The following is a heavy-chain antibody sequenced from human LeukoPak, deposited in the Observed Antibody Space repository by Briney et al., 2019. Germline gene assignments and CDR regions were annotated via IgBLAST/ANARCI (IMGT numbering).Heavy chain of an antibody. CDR3: ARESGSAAGTGLDP. CDR2: IIPIFGTA. Sequence: GASVKVSCKASGGTFSSYAISWVRQAPGQGLEWMGGIIPIFGTANYAQKFQGRVTITADESTSTAYMELSSLRSEDTAVYYCARESGSAAGTGLDPWGQGTLVTVSS. D-gene: IGHD6-13*01. CDR1: GGTFSSYA. J-gene: IGHJ5*02. V-gene: IGHV1-69*13.